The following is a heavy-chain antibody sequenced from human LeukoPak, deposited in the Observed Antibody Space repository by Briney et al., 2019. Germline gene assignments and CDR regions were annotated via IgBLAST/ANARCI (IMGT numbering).Heavy chain of an antibody. J-gene: IGHJ1*01. D-gene: IGHD3-22*01. CDR1: GFTFSSYW. V-gene: IGHV3-74*01. Sequence: PGGSLRLSCAASGFTFSSYWMHWVRQAPGKGLVWVSRIKSDGNTNYADSVKGRFTISRDNAKNTVYLQMNSLRAEDTGVYYCARAPSESGGYYPEYFRHWGQGTLVTVSS. CDR3: ARAPSESGGYYPEYFRH. CDR2: IKSDGNT.